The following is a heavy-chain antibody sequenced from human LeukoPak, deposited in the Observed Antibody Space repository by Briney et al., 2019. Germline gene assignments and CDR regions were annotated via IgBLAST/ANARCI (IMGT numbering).Heavy chain of an antibody. Sequence: GGSLRLSCAGSGFALKRYSLSWVRQAPGKGLEWVSSISSTSAYIYYADSVKGRFTISRDNAKNSLYLQMNSLRAEDTAVYYCARERYWDYGDYLNWGQGTLVTVSS. CDR1: GFALKRYS. CDR2: ISSTSAYI. J-gene: IGHJ4*02. D-gene: IGHD4-17*01. V-gene: IGHV3-21*01. CDR3: ARERYWDYGDYLN.